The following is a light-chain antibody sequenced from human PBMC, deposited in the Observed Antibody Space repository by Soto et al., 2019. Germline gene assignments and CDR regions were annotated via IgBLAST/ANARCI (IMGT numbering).Light chain of an antibody. Sequence: EIVLTQSPGTLSLSPGERATLSCRASQSVTSSYLAWYQQKPGQAPRLLMYAASSRATGIPDRFSGSGSGTDFTLTISRLEAEDFAVYYCQQSSSSPITFGQGTRREIK. CDR3: QQSSSSPIT. CDR2: AAS. CDR1: QSVTSSY. V-gene: IGKV3-20*01. J-gene: IGKJ5*01.